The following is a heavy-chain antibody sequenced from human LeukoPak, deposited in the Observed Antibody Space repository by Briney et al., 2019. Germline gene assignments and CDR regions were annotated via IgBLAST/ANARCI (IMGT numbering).Heavy chain of an antibody. CDR3: ARDYYDSSGYYADAFDI. V-gene: IGHV3-23*01. D-gene: IGHD3-22*01. CDR2: ISGSGGST. J-gene: IGHJ3*02. CDR1: GFTFDDYA. Sequence: GGSLRLSCEASGFTFDDYAMHWVRQAPGKGLEWVSTISGSGGSTYYAGSVKGRFTISRDNAKNSLYLQMNSLRAEDTAVYYCARDYYDSSGYYADAFDIWGQGTMVTVSS.